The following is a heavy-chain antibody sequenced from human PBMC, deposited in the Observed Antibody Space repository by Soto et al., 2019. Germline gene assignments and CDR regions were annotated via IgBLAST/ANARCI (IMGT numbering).Heavy chain of an antibody. CDR3: ARVQGPLYYDFWSGPRDP. CDR1: GYTFTSYG. J-gene: IGHJ5*02. CDR2: ISAYNGNT. D-gene: IGHD3-3*01. Sequence: QVQLVQSGAEVKKPGASVKVSCKASGYTFTSYGISWVRQAPGQGLEWMGWISAYNGNTNYAQKLQGRVTMTTDTATSTAYMELRSLRSDDTAVYYCARVQGPLYYDFWSGPRDPWGQGTLVTVSS. V-gene: IGHV1-18*01.